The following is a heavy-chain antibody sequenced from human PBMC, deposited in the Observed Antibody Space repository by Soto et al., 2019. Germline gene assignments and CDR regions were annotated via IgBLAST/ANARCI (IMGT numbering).Heavy chain of an antibody. J-gene: IGHJ4*02. CDR2: ISRSGSGSP. CDR3: ARGRYFDGGDYWVANLAFDY. CDR1: GFTFNNYV. Sequence: EVQLLESGGGLLQPGGSLRLSCAASGFTFNNYVMNWVRQAPGKGLEWVSSISRSGSGSPYYSDSVKGRFTISRDNSNNTLSLQMNNLRAEDRAVYFCARGRYFDGGDYWVANLAFDYWGQGTLVTVSS. D-gene: IGHD3-22*01. V-gene: IGHV3-23*01.